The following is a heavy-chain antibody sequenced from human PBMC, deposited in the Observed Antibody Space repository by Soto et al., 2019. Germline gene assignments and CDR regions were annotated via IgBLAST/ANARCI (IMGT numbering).Heavy chain of an antibody. CDR1: GGSFSGYY. Sequence: QVQLQQWGAGLLKPSETLSLTCAVYGGSFSGYYWSWIRQPPGKGLEWIGEINHSGSTNYNPSLKCRVTISVDTSKNQFSLKLSSVTAADTAVYYCARGGSSWYRDWFDPWGQGTLVTVSS. V-gene: IGHV4-34*01. J-gene: IGHJ5*02. D-gene: IGHD6-13*01. CDR2: INHSGST. CDR3: ARGGSSWYRDWFDP.